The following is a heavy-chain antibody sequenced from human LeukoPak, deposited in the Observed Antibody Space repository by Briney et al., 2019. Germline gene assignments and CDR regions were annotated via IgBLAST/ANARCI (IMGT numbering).Heavy chain of an antibody. V-gene: IGHV3-30*18. CDR3: AKDAGSGWYVPGY. CDR1: GFTFSAYG. Sequence: PGGSLRLSCATSGFTFSAYGMHWVRQAPGKGLDWVALISYDGSHEFYADSVKGRFTISRDNSKNTLYLQMNSLRAEDTAVYYCAKDAGSGWYVPGYWGQRTLVTVSS. D-gene: IGHD6-19*01. CDR2: ISYDGSHE. J-gene: IGHJ4*02.